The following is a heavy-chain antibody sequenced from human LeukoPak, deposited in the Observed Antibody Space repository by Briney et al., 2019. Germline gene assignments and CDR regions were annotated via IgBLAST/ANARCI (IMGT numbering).Heavy chain of an antibody. CDR2: INWNGGST. CDR3: ARAGRYYYYYMDV. V-gene: IGHV3-20*01. J-gene: IGHJ6*03. Sequence: GGSLRLSCAASGFTFDDYGMSWVRQAPGKGLEWVSGINWNGGSTGYADSVKGRFTISRDNAKNSLYLQMNSLRAEDTALYHCARAGRYYYYYMDVWGKGTTVTISS. CDR1: GFTFDDYG.